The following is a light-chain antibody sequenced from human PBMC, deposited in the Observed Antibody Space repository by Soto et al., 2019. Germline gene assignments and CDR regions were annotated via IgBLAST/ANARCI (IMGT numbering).Light chain of an antibody. CDR3: QQYGYSPIT. CDR1: QSVSSY. J-gene: IGKJ5*01. Sequence: EILLTQSPATLSSSPGERATLSRRASQSVSSYLAWYQQKPGQAPRLLIDDASNRATGIPARFSGSGSGTDFTLTISRLEPEDFAVYYCQQYGYSPITFGQGTRLEIK. CDR2: DAS. V-gene: IGKV3-11*01.